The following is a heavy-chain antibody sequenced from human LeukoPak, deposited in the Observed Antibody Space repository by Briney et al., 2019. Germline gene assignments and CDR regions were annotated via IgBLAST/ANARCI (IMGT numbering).Heavy chain of an antibody. Sequence: GGSLRLSCAASGFTFSSYGMHWVRQAPGEGLEWMAFMRYDGSNEYYADSVKGRFTISRDNSKNTLYLQMNSLRAEDTAVYYCAKESTAYSSDWDPALDYWGQGTLVTVSS. V-gene: IGHV3-30*02. D-gene: IGHD6-19*01. CDR3: AKESTAYSSDWDPALDY. CDR2: MRYDGSNE. J-gene: IGHJ4*02. CDR1: GFTFSSYG.